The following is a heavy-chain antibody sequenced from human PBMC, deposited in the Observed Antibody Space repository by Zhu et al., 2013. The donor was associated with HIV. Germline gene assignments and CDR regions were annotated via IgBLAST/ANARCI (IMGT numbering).Heavy chain of an antibody. CDR3: ARDTRFLENYYYGMDV. J-gene: IGHJ6*02. D-gene: IGHD3-3*01. V-gene: IGHV4-38-2*02. CDR2: IYHSGST. Sequence: QVQLQESGPGLVKPSETLSLTCTVSGDSISRAYYWGWIRQSPVKGLEWIGNIYHSGSTHYNPSLQSRVTISVNTSKNQFSLNLSAVTVADTAVYYCARDTRFLENYYYGMDVWGQGTTVTVSS. CDR1: GDSISRAYY.